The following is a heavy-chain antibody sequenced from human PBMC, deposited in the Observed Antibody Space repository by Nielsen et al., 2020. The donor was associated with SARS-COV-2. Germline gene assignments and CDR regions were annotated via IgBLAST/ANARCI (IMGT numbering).Heavy chain of an antibody. Sequence: GGSLRLSCAASGFTFSSYAMHWVRQAPGQRLEWMGWINAGNGNTKYSQKFQGRVTITRDTSASTAYMELSSLRSEDTAVYYCATEGIWGQGTLVTVSS. D-gene: IGHD2-15*01. CDR3: ATEGI. V-gene: IGHV1-3*01. CDR1: GFTFSSYA. J-gene: IGHJ4*02. CDR2: INAGNGNT.